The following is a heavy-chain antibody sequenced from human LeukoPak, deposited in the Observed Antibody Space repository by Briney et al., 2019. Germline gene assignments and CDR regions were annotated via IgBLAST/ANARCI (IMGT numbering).Heavy chain of an antibody. Sequence: ASVKVSCKASGYTFTGYYMHWVRQAPGQGLEWMGLINPNSGGTNYAQKFQGRVTMTRDTSISTAYMELSRLRSDDTAVYYCARSAPVGGAEDFWGQGTLVTVSS. CDR2: INPNSGGT. J-gene: IGHJ4*02. D-gene: IGHD2-15*01. CDR3: ARSAPVGGAEDF. V-gene: IGHV1-2*02. CDR1: GYTFTGYY.